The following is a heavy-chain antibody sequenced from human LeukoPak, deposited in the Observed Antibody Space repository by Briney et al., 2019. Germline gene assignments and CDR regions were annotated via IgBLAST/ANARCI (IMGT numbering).Heavy chain of an antibody. CDR2: ISAQEGDT. J-gene: IGHJ5*02. V-gene: IGHV1-18*01. D-gene: IGHD3-16*01. Sequence: ASVKVSCKASGYPFSYYGISWVRQATGQGLEWLGWISAQEGDTRYPQKLEGRVTLTADPSTTTAYMELRSLTSNDTAVYYCVRDLSAWFVGIQNWLAPWGQGTVVTVSS. CDR3: VRDLSAWFVGIQNWLAP. CDR1: GYPFSYYG.